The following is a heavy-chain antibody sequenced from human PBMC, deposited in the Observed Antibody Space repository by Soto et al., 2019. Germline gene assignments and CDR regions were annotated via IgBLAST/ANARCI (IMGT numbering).Heavy chain of an antibody. CDR2: MYYSGYT. Sequence: QVHLQESGPGLVQPSETLSLTCTVSRGSISYYYWSWIRQPPGKGLEWIGYMYYSGYTSYTPSLKSRVTISVDMSKSQFSLRLTSVTAADTAIYYCVRGGNPYHYATSGPGTFDKWGQGTLVSVSS. J-gene: IGHJ4*02. CDR1: RGSISYYY. CDR3: VRGGNPYHYATSGPGTFDK. D-gene: IGHD3-22*01. V-gene: IGHV4-59*08.